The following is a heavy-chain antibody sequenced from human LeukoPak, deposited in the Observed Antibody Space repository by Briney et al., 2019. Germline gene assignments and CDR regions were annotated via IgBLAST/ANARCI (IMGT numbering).Heavy chain of an antibody. D-gene: IGHD2-15*01. CDR1: GFTFSSYA. CDR3: AKGTLGSCIGPRCYPLDS. CDR2: LTNNGANT. Sequence: PGRSLRLSCAASGFTFSSYAMNWVRQAPEKGLEWISILTNNGANTWYADSVKGRFTISRDNSKNTLYLQMNSLRAEDTAIYYCAKGTLGSCIGPRCYPLDSWGQGTLVTVSS. J-gene: IGHJ4*02. V-gene: IGHV3-23*01.